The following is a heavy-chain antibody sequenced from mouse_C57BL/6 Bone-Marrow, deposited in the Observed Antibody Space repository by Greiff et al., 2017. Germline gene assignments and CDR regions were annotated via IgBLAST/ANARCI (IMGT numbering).Heavy chain of an antibody. J-gene: IGHJ3*01. CDR2: INPNNGGT. V-gene: IGHV1-26*01. CDR1: GYTFTDYY. Sequence: VQLQQSGPELVKPGASVKISCKASGYTFTDYYMNWVKQSPGKSLEWIGDINPNNGGTSYNQKFKGKATLTVDKSSSTAYMELRSLTSEDSAVYYCAIPSAYWGQGTLVTVSA. CDR3: AIPSAY.